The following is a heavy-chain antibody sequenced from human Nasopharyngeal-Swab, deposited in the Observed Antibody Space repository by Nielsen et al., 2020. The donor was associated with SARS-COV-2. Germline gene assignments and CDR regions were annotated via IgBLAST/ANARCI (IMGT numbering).Heavy chain of an antibody. J-gene: IGHJ4*02. CDR1: GFTFSSSW. D-gene: IGHD2-15*01. Sequence: GESLKISCAASGFTFSSSWMQWVRQAPGKGLAWVARINRDGSTITYADSVKGRFTISRDNAKNTLYLQMNSLRAEDTAVYYCAGEPRVGSGGSGYFDYWGLVALVTVSS. CDR2: INRDGSTI. CDR3: AGEPRVGSGGSGYFDY. V-gene: IGHV3-74*01.